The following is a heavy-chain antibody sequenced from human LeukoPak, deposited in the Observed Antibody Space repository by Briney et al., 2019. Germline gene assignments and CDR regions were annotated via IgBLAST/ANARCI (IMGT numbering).Heavy chain of an antibody. V-gene: IGHV3-23*01. Sequence: GGSLRLSCAASGFTFSSYTMTWVRQAPGKGLEWVSGITGSSDSTYYADSVKGRSTISRDNSKNTLSLQMNSLRAEDTAVYYCAKKTSYCAGDCFPYYFDYWGQGTLVTVSS. CDR2: ITGSSDST. CDR1: GFTFSSYT. D-gene: IGHD2-21*02. CDR3: AKKTSYCAGDCFPYYFDY. J-gene: IGHJ4*02.